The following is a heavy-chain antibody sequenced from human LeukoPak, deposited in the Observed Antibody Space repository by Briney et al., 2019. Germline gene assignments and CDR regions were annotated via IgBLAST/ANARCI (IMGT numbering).Heavy chain of an antibody. CDR2: IFYSGNT. V-gene: IGHV4-39*01. CDR3: VRMSSGYSDS. CDR1: GGSISGSSHY. Sequence: SETLSLTCTVSGGSISGSSHYWGWIRQPPGKGLEWIGIIFYSGNTYYTPSLKSRLTISIDTSKNQFSLNLSSVTAADTAVYYCVRMSSGYSDSWGQGTLVTASS. D-gene: IGHD3-22*01. J-gene: IGHJ4*02.